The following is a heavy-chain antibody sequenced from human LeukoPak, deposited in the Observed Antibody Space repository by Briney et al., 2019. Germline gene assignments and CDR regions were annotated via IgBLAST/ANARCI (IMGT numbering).Heavy chain of an antibody. V-gene: IGHV4-30-4*08. Sequence: SETLSLTCTVSGGSISSGDYYWSWIRQPPGKGLEWIGYIYYSGSTYYNPSLKSRVTISVDTSKNQFSLKLSSVTAADTAVYYCASSRQPYDFDYWGQGTLVTVSS. CDR1: GGSISSGDYY. CDR2: IYYSGST. D-gene: IGHD4-17*01. CDR3: ASSRQPYDFDY. J-gene: IGHJ4*02.